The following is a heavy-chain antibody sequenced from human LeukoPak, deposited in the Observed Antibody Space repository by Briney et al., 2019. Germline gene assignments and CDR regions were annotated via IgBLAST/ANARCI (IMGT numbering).Heavy chain of an antibody. CDR1: GGTFSSYA. Sequence: SVKVSCKASGGTFSSYAISWVRQAPGQGLEWIGRIIPILGIANYAQKFQGRVTITADKSTSTAYMEPSSLRSEDTAVYYCASCMYYGSGRSYGMDVWGQGTTVTVSS. J-gene: IGHJ6*02. V-gene: IGHV1-69*04. CDR2: IIPILGIA. CDR3: ASCMYYGSGRSYGMDV. D-gene: IGHD3-10*01.